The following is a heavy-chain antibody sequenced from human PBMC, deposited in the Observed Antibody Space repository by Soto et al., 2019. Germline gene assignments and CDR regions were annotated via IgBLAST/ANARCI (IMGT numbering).Heavy chain of an antibody. CDR1: GFTVSSNY. CDR2: IYSGGST. J-gene: IGHJ4*02. CDR3: ARVGYSFDY. D-gene: IGHD5-18*01. V-gene: IGHV3-53*01. Sequence: GESLKISCAASGFTVSSNYMSWVRQAPGKGLEWVSVIYSGGSTYYADSVKGRFTISRDNSKNTLYLQMNSLRAEDTAVYYCARVGYSFDYWGQGTLVTVSS.